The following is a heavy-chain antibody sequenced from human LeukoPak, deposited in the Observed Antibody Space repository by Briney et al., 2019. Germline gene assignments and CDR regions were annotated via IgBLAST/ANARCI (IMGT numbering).Heavy chain of an antibody. D-gene: IGHD5-12*01. J-gene: IGHJ3*02. Sequence: GRSLRLSCTASGYSFKNYAIHWVRQAPGKGLEWVAIISSDGNDKYYADSVKGRFTISRDNSKNTVSLQMISLRTEDTAVYYCARDLRSSYVGAFDIWGQGTMVTVSS. CDR1: GYSFKNYA. CDR2: ISSDGNDK. CDR3: ARDLRSSYVGAFDI. V-gene: IGHV3-30*04.